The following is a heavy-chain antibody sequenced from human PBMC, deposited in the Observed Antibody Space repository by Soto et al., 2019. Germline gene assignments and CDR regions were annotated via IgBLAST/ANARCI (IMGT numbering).Heavy chain of an antibody. CDR1: GGSISSGGYY. Sequence: TLSLTCTVSGGSISSGGYYWSWIRQHPGKGLEWIGYIYYSGSTYYNPSLKSRVTISVDTSKNQFSLKLSSVTAADTAVYYCARDTGYYDFWSGYPNWFDPWGQGTLVTVS. CDR3: ARDTGYYDFWSGYPNWFDP. V-gene: IGHV4-31*03. J-gene: IGHJ5*02. CDR2: IYYSGST. D-gene: IGHD3-3*01.